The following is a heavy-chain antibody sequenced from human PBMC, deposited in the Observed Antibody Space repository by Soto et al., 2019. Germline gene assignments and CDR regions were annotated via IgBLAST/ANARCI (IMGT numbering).Heavy chain of an antibody. Sequence: SETLSLTCTVSGGSISSSSYYWGWIRQPPGKGLEWIGSIYYSGSTYYNPSLKSRVTISVDTSKNQFSLKLSSVTAADTAVYYRARTAGSSSRSHWFDPWGQGTLVTVSS. V-gene: IGHV4-39*01. CDR3: ARTAGSSSRSHWFDP. CDR1: GGSISSSSYY. D-gene: IGHD6-6*01. CDR2: IYYSGST. J-gene: IGHJ5*02.